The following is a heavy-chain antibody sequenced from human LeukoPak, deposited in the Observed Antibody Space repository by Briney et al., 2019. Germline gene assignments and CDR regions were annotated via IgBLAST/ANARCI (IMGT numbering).Heavy chain of an antibody. CDR1: DDSISRYY. V-gene: IGHV4-59*01. CDR2: IYYTGIT. CDR3: ARALPSDTRNY. Sequence: PSETLSLTCTVSDDSISRYYWSWIRQPPGQGLEWMGYIYYTGITSYSPSLKSRVTISIDTSKNQFSLKLSSLTAADTAVYFCARALPSDTRNYWGQGTLVTVSS. J-gene: IGHJ4*02.